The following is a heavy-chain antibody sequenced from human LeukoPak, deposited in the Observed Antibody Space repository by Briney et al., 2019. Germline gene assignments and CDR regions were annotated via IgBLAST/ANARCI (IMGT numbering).Heavy chain of an antibody. Sequence: PSETLSLTCTVYGGSFSVYFWGWIRQPPGKGLEWIGSIYYSGITYNNPSLKSRVTISVDTSKNQFSLKLSSVTAADTAVYYCARHGSGSSSSWYDYWGQGTLVTVSS. CDR2: IYYSGIT. CDR1: GGSFSVYF. CDR3: ARHGSGSSSSWYDY. D-gene: IGHD6-13*01. J-gene: IGHJ4*02. V-gene: IGHV4-39*01.